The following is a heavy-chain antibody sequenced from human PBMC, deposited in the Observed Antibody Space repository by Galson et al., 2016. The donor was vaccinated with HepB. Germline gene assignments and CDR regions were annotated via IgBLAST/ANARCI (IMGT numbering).Heavy chain of an antibody. V-gene: IGHV3-30*18. CDR1: GFTVDKYG. D-gene: IGHD2-2*02. Sequence: SLRLSCAGSGFTVDKYGMHWVRQTSDKGLEWLAPITYDGSNRLHSDSVKGRFTVSRDTSKNTVHLQMNNLRPEDTGVYYCAKDLGFYIDNKHYSSRLGPLEHWGQGIVVAVSS. J-gene: IGHJ1*01. CDR2: ITYDGSNR. CDR3: AKDLGFYIDNKHYSSRLGPLEH.